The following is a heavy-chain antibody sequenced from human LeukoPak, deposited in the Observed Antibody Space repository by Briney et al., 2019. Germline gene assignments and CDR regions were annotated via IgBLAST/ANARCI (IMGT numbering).Heavy chain of an antibody. V-gene: IGHV3-9*01. CDR1: GFTFDDYA. CDR3: ARDIPRGASYLDY. D-gene: IGHD3-16*02. Sequence: GGSLRLSCAASGFTFDDYAMHWVRQAPGKGLEWVSGISWNSGSIGYADSVKGRFTISRDNAKNSLYLQMNSLRAEDTAVYYCARDIPRGASYLDYWGQGTLVTVYS. CDR2: ISWNSGSI. J-gene: IGHJ4*02.